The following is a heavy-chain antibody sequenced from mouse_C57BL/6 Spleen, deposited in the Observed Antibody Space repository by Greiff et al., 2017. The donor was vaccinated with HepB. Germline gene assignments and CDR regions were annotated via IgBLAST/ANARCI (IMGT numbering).Heavy chain of an antibody. D-gene: IGHD3-2*02. CDR2: IDPEDGDT. CDR3: TTDSSGYSDAMDY. V-gene: IGHV14-1*01. Sequence: EVQLQQSGAELVRPGASVKLSCTASGFNIKDYYMHWVKQRPEQGLEWIGRIDPEDGDTEYAPKFQGKATMTADTSSNTAYLQLSSLTSEDTAVYYCTTDSSGYSDAMDYWGQGTSVTVSS. J-gene: IGHJ4*01. CDR1: GFNIKDYY.